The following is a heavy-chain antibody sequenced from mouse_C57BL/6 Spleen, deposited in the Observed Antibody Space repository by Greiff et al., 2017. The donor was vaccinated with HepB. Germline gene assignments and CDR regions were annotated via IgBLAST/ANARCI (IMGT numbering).Heavy chain of an antibody. CDR2: ISGGGGNT. CDR1: GFTFSSYT. Sequence: DVMLVESGGGLVKPGGSLKLSCAASGFTFSSYTMSWVRQTPEKRLEWVATISGGGGNTYYPDSVKGRFTISRDNAKNTLYLQMSSLRSEDTALYYCAREKPYFDYFDYWGQGTTLTVSA. V-gene: IGHV5-9*01. CDR3: AREKPYFDYFDY. J-gene: IGHJ2*01. D-gene: IGHD6-5*01.